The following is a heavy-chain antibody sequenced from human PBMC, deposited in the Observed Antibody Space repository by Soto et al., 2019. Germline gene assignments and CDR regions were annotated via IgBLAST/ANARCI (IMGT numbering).Heavy chain of an antibody. V-gene: IGHV1-69*13. Sequence: SVKVSCKASGGTFSSYAISWARQAPGQGLEWMGGIIPIFGTANYAQKFQGRVTITADESTSTAYMELSSLRSEDTAVYYCARVPTPRYYYDSSGYYAWFDPWG. D-gene: IGHD3-22*01. J-gene: IGHJ5*02. CDR3: ARVPTPRYYYDSSGYYAWFDP. CDR1: GGTFSSYA. CDR2: IIPIFGTA.